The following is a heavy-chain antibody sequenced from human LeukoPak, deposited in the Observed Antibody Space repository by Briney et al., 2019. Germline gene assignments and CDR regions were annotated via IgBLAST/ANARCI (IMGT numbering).Heavy chain of an antibody. D-gene: IGHD5-24*01. CDR2: ISSNGGST. CDR1: GFTFSSYA. Sequence: GGSLRLSCAASGFTFSSYAMHWVRQAPGKGLEYVSAISSNGGSTYYANSVKGRFTISRDNSKNTLYLQMNSLRVEDTAVYYCARETPRRGETRDGYRWGQGTLVTVSS. CDR3: ARETPRRGETRDGYR. V-gene: IGHV3-64*01. J-gene: IGHJ4*02.